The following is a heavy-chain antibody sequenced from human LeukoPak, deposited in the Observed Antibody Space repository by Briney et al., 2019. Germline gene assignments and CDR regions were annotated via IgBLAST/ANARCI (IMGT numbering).Heavy chain of an antibody. CDR1: GGSISSSSYY. Sequence: PSETLSLTCTVSGGSISSSSYYWGWIRQPPGKGLEWIGSIYYSGSTYYNPSLKSRVTISVDTSKNQFSLKLSSVTAADTAVYYCARAGRSFYGGSSDYWGQGTLVTVSS. D-gene: IGHD4-23*01. CDR2: IYYSGST. CDR3: ARAGRSFYGGSSDY. V-gene: IGHV4-39*01. J-gene: IGHJ4*02.